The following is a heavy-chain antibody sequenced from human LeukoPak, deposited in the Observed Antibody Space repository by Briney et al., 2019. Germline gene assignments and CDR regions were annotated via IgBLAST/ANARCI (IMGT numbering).Heavy chain of an antibody. D-gene: IGHD3-22*01. CDR1: GGTFSSYA. CDR2: IIPIFGTA. CDR3: ARKQNDSSGYPWGLDY. J-gene: IGHJ4*02. Sequence: GASVKVPCKASGGTFSSYAISWVRQAPGQGLEWMGGIIPIFGTANYAQKFQGRVTITADESTSTAYMELSSLRSEDTAVYYCARKQNDSSGYPWGLDYWGQGTLVTVSS. V-gene: IGHV1-69*13.